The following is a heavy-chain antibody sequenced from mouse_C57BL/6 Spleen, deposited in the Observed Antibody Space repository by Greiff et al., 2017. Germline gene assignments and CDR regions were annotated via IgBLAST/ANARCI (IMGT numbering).Heavy chain of an antibody. CDR1: GYTFTSYW. D-gene: IGHD1-1*01. Sequence: VQLQQPGTELVKPGASVKLSCKASGYTFTSYWMHWVEQRPGQGLEWIGNINPSNSGTNYNEKFKSKTTLTVDKSSSTAYMQLSSLTSEDSSVYYCARSGATPHWYFDVWGTGTTVTVSA. CDR3: ARSGATPHWYFDV. CDR2: INPSNSGT. V-gene: IGHV1-53*01. J-gene: IGHJ1*03.